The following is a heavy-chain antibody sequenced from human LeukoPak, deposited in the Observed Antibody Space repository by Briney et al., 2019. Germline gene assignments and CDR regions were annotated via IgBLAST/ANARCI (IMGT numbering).Heavy chain of an antibody. Sequence: GGSLRLSCIASGFTVSNNYMNWVRQAPGKGLEWIAVLYSGGSAYYADSVKGRFTISRDNSKNTLYLQIYSLRAEDTAVYYCARDSETETGWYYYGMDVWGQGTTVTVSS. D-gene: IGHD2-21*02. J-gene: IGHJ6*02. CDR3: ARDSETETGWYYYGMDV. V-gene: IGHV3-53*01. CDR1: GFTVSNNY. CDR2: LYSGGSA.